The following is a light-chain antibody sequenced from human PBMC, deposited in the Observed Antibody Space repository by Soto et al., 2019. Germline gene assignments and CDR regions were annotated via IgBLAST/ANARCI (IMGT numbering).Light chain of an antibody. CDR2: VAS. J-gene: IGKJ4*01. Sequence: EIVMTQSPATLSVSPGERATLSCRASQSVSSNLAWYQQKPGQTPKLLIYVASTRATGIPARFSGSGSGTEFTLTISSLQSEDFAFYYCQQYNVWPLTFGGGTKVECK. CDR3: QQYNVWPLT. V-gene: IGKV3-15*01. CDR1: QSVSSN.